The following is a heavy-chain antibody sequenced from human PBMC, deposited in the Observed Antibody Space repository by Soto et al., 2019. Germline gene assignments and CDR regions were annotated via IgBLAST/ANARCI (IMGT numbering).Heavy chain of an antibody. J-gene: IGHJ4*02. CDR2: INHSGST. CDR3: ARAYGYYFDY. CDR1: GGSFSGYY. V-gene: IGHV4-34*01. Sequence: SETLSLTCAVYGGSFSGYYWSWIRQPPGKGLEWIGEINHSGSTNYNPSLKSRVTISVDTSKNQFSLKLSSVTAEDTAVYYCARAYGYYFDYWGQGTLVTVS. D-gene: IGHD4-17*01.